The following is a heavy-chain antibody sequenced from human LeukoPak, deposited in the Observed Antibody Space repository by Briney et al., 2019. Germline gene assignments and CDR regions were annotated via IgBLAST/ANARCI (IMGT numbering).Heavy chain of an antibody. D-gene: IGHD3-3*01. Sequence: PGGSLRLSCAASGFTVSSNYMSWVRQAPGKGLEWVSVIYSGGSTYYADSVKGRFTISRDNSKNTLYLQMNSLRAEDTAVYYCARGKYDFWSGYYLDYWGQGTLVTVSS. CDR3: ARGKYDFWSGYYLDY. V-gene: IGHV3-66*02. CDR2: IYSGGST. CDR1: GFTVSSNY. J-gene: IGHJ4*02.